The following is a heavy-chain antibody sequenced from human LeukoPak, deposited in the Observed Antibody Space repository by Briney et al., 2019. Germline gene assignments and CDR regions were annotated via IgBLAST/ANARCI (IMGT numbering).Heavy chain of an antibody. Sequence: SETLSLTCSVAGGSITSSSYYWAWIRQPPEKGLEWIGSIYYTGGTNYSPSLKSRVTISVDTSKNQFSLKLSSVTAADTAVYYCASLTAVEMATIFDYWGQGTLVTVSS. D-gene: IGHD5-24*01. CDR2: IYYTGGT. CDR3: ASLTAVEMATIFDY. J-gene: IGHJ4*02. CDR1: GGSITSSSYY. V-gene: IGHV4-39*07.